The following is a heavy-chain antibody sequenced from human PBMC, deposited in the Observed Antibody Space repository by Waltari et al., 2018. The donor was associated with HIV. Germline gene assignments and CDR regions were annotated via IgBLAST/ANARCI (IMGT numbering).Heavy chain of an antibody. Sequence: QLQLQESGPGLVKPSETLSLTCTVSGGSISSSSYYWGWIRQPPGKGLEWIGSIYYSGSTDDNPSLKSRVTISVDTSKNQFSRKLSSVTAADTAVYYCARQGGYDILTGYYTYFDYWGQGTLVTVSS. V-gene: IGHV4-39*01. J-gene: IGHJ4*02. CDR2: IYYSGST. CDR3: ARQGGYDILTGYYTYFDY. D-gene: IGHD3-9*01. CDR1: GGSISSSSYY.